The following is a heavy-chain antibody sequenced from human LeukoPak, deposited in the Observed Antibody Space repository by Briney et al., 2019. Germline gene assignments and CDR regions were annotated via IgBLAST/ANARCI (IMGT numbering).Heavy chain of an antibody. CDR1: GFTFSSYG. CDR2: IWYDGSNK. V-gene: IGHV3-33*01. D-gene: IGHD5-24*01. Sequence: GRSLRLSCAASGFTFSSYGMHWVRQAPGKGLEWVAVIWYDGSNKYYADSVKGRFTISRDNSKNTLYLQMNSLRAEDTAVYYCERMTCGGWLQIPRACPFDYWGQGTLVTVSS. CDR3: ERMTCGGWLQIPRACPFDY. J-gene: IGHJ4*02.